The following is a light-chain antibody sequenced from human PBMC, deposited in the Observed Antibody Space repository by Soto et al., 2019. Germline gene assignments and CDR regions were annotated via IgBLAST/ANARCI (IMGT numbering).Light chain of an antibody. CDR1: QSVSTY. Sequence: EIILTKSPATLSLSPGERATLFCRANQSVSTYLAWYQQKIGQPPRLLIYDTSIRATGIPARFSGSGSGTDFTLTISSLEPEDFAVYYCQQRYSWPPITFGQGTRLEI. CDR2: DTS. J-gene: IGKJ5*01. V-gene: IGKV3-11*01. CDR3: QQRYSWPPIT.